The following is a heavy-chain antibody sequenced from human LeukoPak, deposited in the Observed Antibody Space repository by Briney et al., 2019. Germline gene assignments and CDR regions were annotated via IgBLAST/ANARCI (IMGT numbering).Heavy chain of an antibody. J-gene: IGHJ5*02. V-gene: IGHV4-30-4*08. D-gene: IGHD3-9*01. CDR1: GGSISSGDYY. CDR2: IYYSGST. Sequence: SETLSLTCTVSGGSISSGDYYWSWIRQPPGKGLEWIGYIYYSGSTYYNPSLKSRVTISVDTSKNQFSLKLSSVTAADTAVYYCARDSRYYDILTGYYKYWFDPWGQGTLVTVSS. CDR3: ARDSRYYDILTGYYKYWFDP.